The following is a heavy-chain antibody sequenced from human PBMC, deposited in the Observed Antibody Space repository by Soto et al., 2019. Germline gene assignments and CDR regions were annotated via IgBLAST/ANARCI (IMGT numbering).Heavy chain of an antibody. J-gene: IGHJ4*02. V-gene: IGHV4-39*01. CDR3: AKTPNRKDSGWFDY. CDR2: IYYSGST. Sequence: SETLSLTCTVSGGSISSSSYYWGWIRQPPGKGLEWIGSIYYSGSTYYNPSLKSRVTISVDTSKNQFSLKLSSVTAADTAVYYCAKTPNRKDSGWFDYWGQGTLVTVSS. D-gene: IGHD6-19*01. CDR1: GGSISSSSYY.